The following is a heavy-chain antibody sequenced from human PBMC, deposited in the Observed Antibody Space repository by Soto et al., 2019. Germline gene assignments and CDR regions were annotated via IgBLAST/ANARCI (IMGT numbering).Heavy chain of an antibody. CDR2: INHSGST. CDR1: GGSFSGYY. D-gene: IGHD2-2*01. CDR3: ARGGHIVVVPAATPRRMDV. J-gene: IGHJ6*02. V-gene: IGHV4-34*01. Sequence: QVQLQQWGAGLLKPSETLSLTCAVYGGSFSGYYWSWIRQPPGKGLEWIGEINHSGSTNYNPSLXRRVTISVDTXXNXFXXKLSSVTAADTAVYYCARGGHIVVVPAATPRRMDVWGQGTTVTVSS.